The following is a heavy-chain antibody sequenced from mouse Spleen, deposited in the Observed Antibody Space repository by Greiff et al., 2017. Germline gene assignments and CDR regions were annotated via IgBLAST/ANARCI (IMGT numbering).Heavy chain of an antibody. CDR3: TRRGTYYRYDDADY. CDR1: GYTFTDYE. CDR2: IDPETGGT. V-gene: IGHV1-15*01. Sequence: VKLMESGAELVRPGASVTLSCKASGYTFTDYEMHWVKQTPVHGLEWIGAIDPETGGTAYNQKFKGKAILTADKSSSTAYMELRSLTSEDSAVYYCTRRGTYYRYDDADYWGQGTTLTVSS. J-gene: IGHJ2*01. D-gene: IGHD2-14*01.